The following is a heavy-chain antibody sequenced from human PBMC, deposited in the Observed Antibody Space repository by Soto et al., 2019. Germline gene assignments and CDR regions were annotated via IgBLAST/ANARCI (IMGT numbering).Heavy chain of an antibody. D-gene: IGHD4-17*01. J-gene: IGHJ3*02. Sequence: PSETLSLTCTVSCASISSGNYYWSWIRQPPGKGLEWIGYIYSSGTTYYNPSLESRVTISVDTSKNQFSLKVRPMTAADTAVYYCAKFSGTTTVVTQGGDAFDIWGQGTMVTVSS. CDR1: CASISSGNYY. V-gene: IGHV4-30-4*01. CDR3: AKFSGTTTVVTQGGDAFDI. CDR2: IYSSGTT.